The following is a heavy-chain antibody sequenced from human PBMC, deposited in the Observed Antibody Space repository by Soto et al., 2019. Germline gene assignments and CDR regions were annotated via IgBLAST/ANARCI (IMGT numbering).Heavy chain of an antibody. CDR1: GYTFTSYA. D-gene: IGHD6-19*01. J-gene: IGHJ4*02. V-gene: IGHV1-3*01. CDR3: ASVLGGWYWLDY. CDR2: INAGNGNT. Sequence: QVQLVQSGAEVKKPGASVKVSCQASGYTFTSYAMHWVRQAPGQRLEWMGWINAGNGNTKYSQKFQGRVTITRDTSASAAYMELSSLRSEDTAVYYCASVLGGWYWLDYWGQGTLVTVSS.